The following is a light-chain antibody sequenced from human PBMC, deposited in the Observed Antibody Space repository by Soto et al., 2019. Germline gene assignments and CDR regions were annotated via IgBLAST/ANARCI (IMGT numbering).Light chain of an antibody. Sequence: QSVLTQPASVSGSPGQSITISCTGTISDVGGYNYVSWYQHHPGKAPKLIIYEVTNRPSGVSDRFSGSKSGNTASLTISGLQPEDEADYYCSSYTISSPHVFGGGTKLTVL. J-gene: IGLJ2*01. CDR2: EVT. V-gene: IGLV2-14*01. CDR1: ISDVGGYNY. CDR3: SSYTISSPHV.